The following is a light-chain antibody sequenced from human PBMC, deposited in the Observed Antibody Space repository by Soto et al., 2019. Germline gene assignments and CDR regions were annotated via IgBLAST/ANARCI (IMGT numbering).Light chain of an antibody. Sequence: QSVLTQPASVSGSPGQSITISCTGTGSDVGSYILVSWYQQHPGKAPKLIIYEVSERPSGVSDRFSGSKSDNTASLTISGLQVEDEADYYCCSYAGGTSWVFGGGTQLTVL. CDR1: GSDVGSYIL. J-gene: IGLJ3*02. CDR3: CSYAGGTSWV. CDR2: EVS. V-gene: IGLV2-23*02.